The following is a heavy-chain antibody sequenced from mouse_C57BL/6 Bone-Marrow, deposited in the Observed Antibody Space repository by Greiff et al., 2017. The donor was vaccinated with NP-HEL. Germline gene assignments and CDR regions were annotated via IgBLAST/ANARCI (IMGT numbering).Heavy chain of an antibody. CDR2: IDPENGDT. V-gene: IGHV14-4*01. J-gene: IGHJ3*01. Sequence: VQLKQSGAELVRPGASVKLSCTASGFNIKDAYMHWVKQRPEQGLEWIGWIDPENGDTEYASKFQGKATITADTSSNTAYLQLSSLTSEDTAVYYCTTCSTVVAPFAYWGQGTLVTVSA. D-gene: IGHD1-1*01. CDR1: GFNIKDAY. CDR3: TTCSTVVAPFAY.